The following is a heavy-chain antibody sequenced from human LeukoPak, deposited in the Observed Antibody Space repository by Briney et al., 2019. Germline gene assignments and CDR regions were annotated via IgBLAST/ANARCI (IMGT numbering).Heavy chain of an antibody. CDR1: GYSFSTYW. Sequence: GESLKISCKGSGYSFSTYWIGWVRQMPGKALEWMGTTFLGDSDTRYSQSFQGQFTISADKSITSAYLQWSSLKASDTAMYYCARSDGYNADYWGQGTLVTVSS. CDR2: TFLGDSDT. D-gene: IGHD5-24*01. J-gene: IGHJ4*02. CDR3: ARSDGYNADY. V-gene: IGHV5-51*01.